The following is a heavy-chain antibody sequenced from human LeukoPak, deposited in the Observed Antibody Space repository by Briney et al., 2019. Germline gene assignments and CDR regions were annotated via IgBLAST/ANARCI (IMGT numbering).Heavy chain of an antibody. CDR2: INPNSGGT. Sequence: ASVKVSCKASGYTFTGYYMHWVRQAPGQGLEWMGWINPNSGGTNYAQKFQGRVTMTRDTSISTAYMELSRLRSDDTAVYYCARGDYVWGSYHTFDYWGQGTLVTVSS. J-gene: IGHJ4*02. CDR1: GYTFTGYY. CDR3: ARGDYVWGSYHTFDY. D-gene: IGHD3-16*02. V-gene: IGHV1-2*02.